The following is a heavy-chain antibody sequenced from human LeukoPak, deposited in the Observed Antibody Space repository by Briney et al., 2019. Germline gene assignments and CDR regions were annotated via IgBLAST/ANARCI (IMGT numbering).Heavy chain of an antibody. CDR2: IYTSGGT. V-gene: IGHV4-4*07. CDR3: ARDVGIAAAGAGDYYYYYGMDV. J-gene: IGHJ6*02. Sequence: SETLSLTCTVSGGSISSYYWSWIRQPAGKGLEWIGRIYTSGGTNYNPSLKSRVTMSVDTSKNQFSLKLSSVTAADTAVYYCARDVGIAAAGAGDYYYYYGMDVWGQGTTVTVS. CDR1: GGSISSYY. D-gene: IGHD6-13*01.